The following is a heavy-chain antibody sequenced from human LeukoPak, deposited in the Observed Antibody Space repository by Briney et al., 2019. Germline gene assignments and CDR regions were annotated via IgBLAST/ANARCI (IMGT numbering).Heavy chain of an antibody. Sequence: GSSVKVSCKASGGTFSSYAISWVRQAPGQGLEWMGIINPSGGSTSYAQKFQGRVTMTRDMSTSTVYMELSSLRSEDTAVYYCARDYEGDGDYPFDYWGQGTLVTVSS. CDR1: GGTFSSYA. D-gene: IGHD4-17*01. J-gene: IGHJ4*02. CDR2: INPSGGST. V-gene: IGHV1-46*01. CDR3: ARDYEGDGDYPFDY.